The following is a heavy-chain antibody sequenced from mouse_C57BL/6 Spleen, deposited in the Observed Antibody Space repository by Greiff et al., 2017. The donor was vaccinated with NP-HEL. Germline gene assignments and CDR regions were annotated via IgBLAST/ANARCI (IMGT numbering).Heavy chain of an antibody. CDR3: TRGIGYYAMDY. CDR1: GFTFSSYA. D-gene: IGHD2-14*01. CDR2: ISSGGDYI. Sequence: EVKLEESGEGLVKPGGSLKLSCAASGFTFSSYAMSWVRQTPEKRLEWVAYISSGGDYIYYADTVKGRFTISRDNARNTLYLQMSSLKSEDTAMYYCTRGIGYYAMDYWGQGTSVTVSS. J-gene: IGHJ4*01. V-gene: IGHV5-9-1*02.